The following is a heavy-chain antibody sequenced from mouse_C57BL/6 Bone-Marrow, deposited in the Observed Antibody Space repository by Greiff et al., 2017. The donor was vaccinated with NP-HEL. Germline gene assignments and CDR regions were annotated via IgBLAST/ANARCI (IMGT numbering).Heavy chain of an antibody. CDR3: ARGLRILYFDV. J-gene: IGHJ1*03. V-gene: IGHV5-4*01. CDR1: GFTFSSYA. CDR2: ISDGGSYT. D-gene: IGHD1-1*01. Sequence: VQLKESGGGLVKPGGSLKLSCAASGFTFSSYAMSWVRQTPEKRLEWVATISDGGSYTYYPDNVKGRFTISRDNAKNNLYLQMSHLKSEDTAMYYCARGLRILYFDVWGTGTTVTVSS.